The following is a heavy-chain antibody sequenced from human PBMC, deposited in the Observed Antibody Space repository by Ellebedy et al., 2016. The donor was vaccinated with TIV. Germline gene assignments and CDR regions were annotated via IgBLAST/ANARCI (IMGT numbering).Heavy chain of an antibody. D-gene: IGHD4-17*01. J-gene: IGHJ5*02. CDR3: ARIGQGNSGVYATVTNYDWFDP. CDR1: GGTFSSYA. CDR2: MNPNSGNT. Sequence: ASVKVSCKASGGTFSSYAINWVRQATGQGLEWMGWMNPNSGNTGYAQKFQGRVTMTRNTSISTAYMELSSLRSEDTAVYYCARIGQGNSGVYATVTNYDWFDPWGQGTLVTVSS. V-gene: IGHV1-8*02.